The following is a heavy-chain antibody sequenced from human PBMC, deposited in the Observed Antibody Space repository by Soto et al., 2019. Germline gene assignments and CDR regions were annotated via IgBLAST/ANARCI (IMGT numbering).Heavy chain of an antibody. CDR1: GYTVTYYT. CDR3: ARKRQLVYFDY. J-gene: IGHJ4*02. D-gene: IGHD6-6*01. CDR2: ISSGNGNP. Sequence: QVQLVQSGAEVKEPGASVKVSCKASGYTVTYYTIHWVRQAPGQGLEWKGSISSGNGNPKISQKCKDRVTCTRDTSAGMAYMELGSLRSEDTAVYYCARKRQLVYFDYWVQGTLVSVSS. V-gene: IGHV1-3*01.